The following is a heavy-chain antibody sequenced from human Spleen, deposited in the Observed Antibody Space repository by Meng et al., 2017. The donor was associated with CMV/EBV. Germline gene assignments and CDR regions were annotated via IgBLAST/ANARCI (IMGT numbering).Heavy chain of an antibody. D-gene: IGHD3-22*01. Sequence: ASVKVSCKASGYTFTSYYMHWVRQAPGQGLEWMGIINPSGGSTSYAQKFQGRVTMTRDTSTSTVYMELSSLRSEDTAVYYCARGWSARLYYYDSSGYYYWGQGTLVTVSS. V-gene: IGHV1-46*01. CDR1: GYTFTSYY. CDR3: ARGWSARLYYYDSSGYYY. J-gene: IGHJ4*02. CDR2: INPSGGST.